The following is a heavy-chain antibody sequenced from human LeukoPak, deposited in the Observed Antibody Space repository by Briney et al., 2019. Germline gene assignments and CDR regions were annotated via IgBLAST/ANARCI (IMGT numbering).Heavy chain of an antibody. D-gene: IGHD6-13*01. CDR1: GGSISNYY. Sequence: SETLSLTSAVSGGSISNYYWSWIRQPPRKGLEWIGYIYYTGSTNYHPSLKSRVTISLDTSKNQFSLKLSSVTAADTAVYYCARQGDSSSWSYFDYWGQGTLVTVSS. V-gene: IGHV4-59*08. CDR3: ARQGDSSSWSYFDY. J-gene: IGHJ4*02. CDR2: IYYTGST.